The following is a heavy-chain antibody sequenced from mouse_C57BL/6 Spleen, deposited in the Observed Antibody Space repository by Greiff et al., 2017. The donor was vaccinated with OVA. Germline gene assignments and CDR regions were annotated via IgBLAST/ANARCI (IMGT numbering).Heavy chain of an antibody. D-gene: IGHD1-1*01. V-gene: IGHV14-2*01. CDR3: AGRYYGSSPYYAMDY. CDR1: GFNIKDYY. CDR2: IDPEDGET. J-gene: IGHJ4*01. Sequence: EVKLQESGAELVKPGASVKLSCTASGFNIKDYYMHWVKQRTEQGLEWIGRIDPEDGETKYAPKFQGKATITADTSSNTAYLQLSSLTSEDTAVYYCAGRYYGSSPYYAMDYWGQGTSVTVSS.